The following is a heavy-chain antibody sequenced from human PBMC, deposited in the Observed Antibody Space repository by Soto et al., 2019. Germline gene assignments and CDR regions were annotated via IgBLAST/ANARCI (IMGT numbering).Heavy chain of an antibody. Sequence: GGSLRLSCAASGFTFSSYWMSWVRQAPGKGLEWVANIKQDGSEKYYVDSVKGRFTISRDNAKNSLYLQMNSLRAEDTAVYYCARQPNWNDEGYYYYYMDVWGKGTTVTVSS. CDR2: IKQDGSEK. V-gene: IGHV3-7*01. CDR1: GFTFSSYW. D-gene: IGHD1-1*01. J-gene: IGHJ6*03. CDR3: ARQPNWNDEGYYYYYMDV.